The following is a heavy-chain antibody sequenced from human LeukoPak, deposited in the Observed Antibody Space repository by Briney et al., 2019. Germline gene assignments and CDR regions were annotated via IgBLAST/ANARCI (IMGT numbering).Heavy chain of an antibody. J-gene: IGHJ5*02. CDR2: ISAYNGNT. Sequence: GASVKVSCKASGYTFTSYGISWVRQAPGQGLEWMGWISAYNGNTNYVQKLQGRVTMTTDTSTSTAYMELRSLRSDDTAVYYCAREAYTTYHRVWFDPWGQGTLVTVSS. D-gene: IGHD1-26*01. CDR1: GYTFTSYG. V-gene: IGHV1-18*01. CDR3: AREAYTTYHRVWFDP.